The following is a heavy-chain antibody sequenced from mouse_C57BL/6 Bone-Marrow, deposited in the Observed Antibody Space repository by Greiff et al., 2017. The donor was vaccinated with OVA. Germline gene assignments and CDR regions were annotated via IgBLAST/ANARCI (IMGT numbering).Heavy chain of an antibody. CDR3: ARLTGTC. Sequence: QVQLQQSGAELARPGASVKLSCKASGYTFTSYGISWVKQRTGQGLEWIGEIYPRSGNTYYNEKFKGKATLTADKSSSTAYMELRSLTSEDSAVYFCARLTGTCWGQGTTLTVSS. J-gene: IGHJ2*01. V-gene: IGHV1-81*01. D-gene: IGHD4-1*01. CDR2: IYPRSGNT. CDR1: GYTFTSYG.